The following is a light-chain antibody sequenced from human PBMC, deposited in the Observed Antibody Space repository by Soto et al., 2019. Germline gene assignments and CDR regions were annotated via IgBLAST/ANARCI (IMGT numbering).Light chain of an antibody. Sequence: DIQMTQSPSSLSASVGDTVTFTCRASQGISNHLAWFQHKPGKAPKALIHAAASLQSGVSSKFSGSGFGTDFTLTITSLQPDDSATYYCQQYHSYPLTFAGGTKVEIK. CDR2: AAA. J-gene: IGKJ4*01. CDR1: QGISNH. V-gene: IGKV1-16*02. CDR3: QQYHSYPLT.